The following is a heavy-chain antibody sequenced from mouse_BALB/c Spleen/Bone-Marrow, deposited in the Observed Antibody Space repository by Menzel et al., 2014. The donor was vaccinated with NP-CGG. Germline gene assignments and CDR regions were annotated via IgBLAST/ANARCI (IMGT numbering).Heavy chain of an antibody. V-gene: IGHV1-54*01. CDR2: INPGSGGT. D-gene: IGHD4-1*01. J-gene: IGHJ3*01. CDR1: GYAFTNYL. Sequence: VQGVESGAELVRPGTSVKVSCKASGYAFTNYLIEWGKQRPGQGLEWIGVINPGSGGTNYNEKFKGKATLTADKSSSTAYMQLSSLTSDDSAVYFCARELGVFAYWGQGTLVTVSA. CDR3: ARELGVFAY.